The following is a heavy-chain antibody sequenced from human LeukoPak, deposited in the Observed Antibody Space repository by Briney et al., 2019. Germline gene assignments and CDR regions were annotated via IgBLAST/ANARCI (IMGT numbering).Heavy chain of an antibody. Sequence: PSETLSLPCTVSGGSISSYYWSWIRQPPGKGLEWIGYIYYSGSTNYNPSLKSRVTISLDTSKNQFSLKLSSVTAADTAVYYCARSSYYYGADAYDIWGQGTMVTVSS. J-gene: IGHJ3*02. D-gene: IGHD3-10*01. CDR1: GGSISSYY. CDR3: ARSSYYYGADAYDI. CDR2: IYYSGST. V-gene: IGHV4-59*01.